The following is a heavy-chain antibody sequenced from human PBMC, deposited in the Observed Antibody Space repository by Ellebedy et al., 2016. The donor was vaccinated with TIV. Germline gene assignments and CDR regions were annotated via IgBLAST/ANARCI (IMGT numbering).Heavy chain of an antibody. J-gene: IGHJ2*01. CDR3: ARGSGRGYPINWYFDL. Sequence: GESLKISCAASGITFSRHGMHWVRQDPGKGLEWVAVIWYDGSNKYYADSVKGRFTISRDNSKNTLYLQMNSLRAEDTAVYYCARGSGRGYPINWYFDLWGRGTLVTVSS. D-gene: IGHD1-26*01. CDR1: GITFSRHG. V-gene: IGHV3-33*01. CDR2: IWYDGSNK.